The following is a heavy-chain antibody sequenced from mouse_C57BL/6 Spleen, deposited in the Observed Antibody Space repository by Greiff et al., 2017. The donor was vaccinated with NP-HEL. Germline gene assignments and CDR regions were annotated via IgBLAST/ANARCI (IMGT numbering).Heavy chain of an antibody. CDR1: GYTFTSYW. J-gene: IGHJ2*01. CDR2: INPSNGGT. D-gene: IGHD2-1*01. V-gene: IGHV1-53*01. CDR3: SRGRNYVRGLDY. Sequence: QVQLQQPGTELVKPGASVKLSCKASGYTFTSYWMHWVKQRPGQGLEWIGNINPSNGGTNYNEKFKSKATLTVDKSSSTAYLQLSSLTSEDSAVYYCSRGRNYVRGLDYWGQGTTLTVSS.